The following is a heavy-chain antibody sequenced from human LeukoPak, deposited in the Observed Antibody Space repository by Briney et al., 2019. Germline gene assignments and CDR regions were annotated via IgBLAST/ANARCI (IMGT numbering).Heavy chain of an antibody. D-gene: IGHD2-15*01. V-gene: IGHV4-34*01. Sequence: SETLSLTCAVYGGSFSGYYWSWIRQPPGKGLEWIGEINHSGSTNYNPSLKSRVTISVDTSKNQFSLKLSSVTAADTAVYYCARGVNCSGGSCYSFVYWFDPWGQGTLSPSPQ. CDR1: GGSFSGYY. J-gene: IGHJ5*02. CDR2: INHSGST. CDR3: ARGVNCSGGSCYSFVYWFDP.